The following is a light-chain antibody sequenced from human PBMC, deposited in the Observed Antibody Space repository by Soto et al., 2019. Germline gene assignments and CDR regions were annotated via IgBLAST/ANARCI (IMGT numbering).Light chain of an antibody. J-gene: IGKJ2*01. CDR3: QQYGSSQYT. Sequence: EIVLTQSPGTLSLSPGERATLSCRASQSVSSSYLAWYQQKPGQAPRLLIYGASSRPTGIPDRFSGSGAGTDFTLTISRLEPEDFAVYYCQQYGSSQYTFGQWTKLEIK. CDR2: GAS. V-gene: IGKV3-20*01. CDR1: QSVSSSY.